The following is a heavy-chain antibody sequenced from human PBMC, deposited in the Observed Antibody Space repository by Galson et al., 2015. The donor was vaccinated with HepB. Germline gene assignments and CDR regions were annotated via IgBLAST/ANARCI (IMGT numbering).Heavy chain of an antibody. CDR1: GYTFLGYF. CDR2: INPNGGAT. D-gene: IGHD3-3*01. CDR3: ARTTILGVAPWHFYGLDV. V-gene: IGHV1-2*02. Sequence: SCKAFGYTFLGYFIHWVRQAPGQVLEWVGWINPNGGATKYAPSLQGRAPLTRDTSLSTAYMERSRLTPDDMAVYYCARTTILGVAPWHFYGLDVWGQGTTVTVSS. J-gene: IGHJ6*02.